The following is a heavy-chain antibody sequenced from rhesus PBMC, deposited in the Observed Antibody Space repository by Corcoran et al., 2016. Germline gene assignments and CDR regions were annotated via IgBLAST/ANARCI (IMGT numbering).Heavy chain of an antibody. CDR3: AVGIAAGPVGWYV. CDR1: GYTFTDYY. V-gene: IGHV1-111*01. CDR2: LEPENGEP. D-gene: IGHD6-13*01. J-gene: IGHJ5-1*01. Sequence: EVQLVQSGAEVKKPGASVTISCKAPGYTFTDYYLHWVRQAPRKGLEWRVLLEPENGEPDYANKSQDTVTITWDTSTDTAYMELSSLRSEDTAVYYCAVGIAAGPVGWYVWGPGVLVTVSS.